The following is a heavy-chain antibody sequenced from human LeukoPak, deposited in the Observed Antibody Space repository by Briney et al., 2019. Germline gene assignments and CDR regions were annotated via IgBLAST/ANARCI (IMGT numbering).Heavy chain of an antibody. V-gene: IGHV4-59*01. Sequence: SETLSLTCTVSGGSIGGYYWSWMRQSPGKGLEWIGYIHYTGSANYYPSLISRVTISIDTSKNQFSLNLRSVTTADTAMYYCARGNSGPEYWGQGTLVTVSS. CDR3: ARGNSGPEY. D-gene: IGHD1-1*01. J-gene: IGHJ4*02. CDR2: IHYTGSA. CDR1: GGSIGGYY.